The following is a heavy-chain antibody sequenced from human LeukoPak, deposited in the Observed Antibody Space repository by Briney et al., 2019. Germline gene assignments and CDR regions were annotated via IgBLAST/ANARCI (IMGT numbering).Heavy chain of an antibody. CDR3: ARSSGRYYYFDY. Sequence: ASVKVSCKASGYTFTSYYMHWVRQAPGQGLEWMGIINPSGGSTSYAQKFQGRVTITADESTSTAYMELSSLRSEDTAVYYCARSSGRYYYFDYWGQGTLVTVSS. D-gene: IGHD3-22*01. CDR1: GYTFTSYY. CDR2: INPSGGST. V-gene: IGHV1-46*01. J-gene: IGHJ4*02.